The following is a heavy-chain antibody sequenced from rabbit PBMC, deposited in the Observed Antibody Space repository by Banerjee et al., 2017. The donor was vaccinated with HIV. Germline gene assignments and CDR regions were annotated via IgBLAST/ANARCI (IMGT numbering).Heavy chain of an antibody. Sequence: QEQLEESGGGLVKPEGSLTLTCTASGFSFSSSYWICWVRQAPGKGLEWIACIYTGSSGSTYYASWAKGRFTIAKTSSTTVTLQMTSLTAADTATYFCARDNVGISRYQFNLWGPGTLVTVS. V-gene: IGHV1S45*01. D-gene: IGHD4-2*01. CDR1: GFSFSSSYW. J-gene: IGHJ4*01. CDR2: IYTGSSGST. CDR3: ARDNVGISRYQFNL.